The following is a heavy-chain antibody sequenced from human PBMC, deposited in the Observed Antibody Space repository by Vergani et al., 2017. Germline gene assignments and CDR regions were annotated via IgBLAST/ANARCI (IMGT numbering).Heavy chain of an antibody. CDR3: ARGDLPADTSMVY. CDR2: IIPLSRIT. Sequence: QVQLVQSGAEVKKPGSSVKVSCKASGGTFSSYAISWVRQAPGKGLEWMEGIIPLSRITNYADNFLDRVAIIADEAAKTVYMTLSNLHSKDTAVYYCARGDLPADTSMVYWGQGTLVRVSS. J-gene: IGHJ4*02. D-gene: IGHD5-18*01. V-gene: IGHV1-69*12. CDR1: GGTFSSYA.